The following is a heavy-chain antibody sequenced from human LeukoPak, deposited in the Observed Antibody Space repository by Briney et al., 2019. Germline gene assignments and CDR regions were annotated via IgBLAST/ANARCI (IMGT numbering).Heavy chain of an antibody. V-gene: IGHV3-7*01. Sequence: PGGSLRLSCAASGFTFSSYWMSWVRQAPGKGLEWVANIKQDGSEKYYVDSVKGRFTISRDNAKNTLYLQMNSPRAEDTAVYYCARESYCSGGSCYSGRAFDIWGQGTMVTVSS. CDR3: ARESYCSGGSCYSGRAFDI. D-gene: IGHD2-15*01. CDR2: IKQDGSEK. CDR1: GFTFSSYW. J-gene: IGHJ3*02.